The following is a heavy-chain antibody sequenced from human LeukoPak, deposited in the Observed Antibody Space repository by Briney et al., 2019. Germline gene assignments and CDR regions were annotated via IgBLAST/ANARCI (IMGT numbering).Heavy chain of an antibody. CDR3: ARDPWTNSDYDGFDY. CDR1: GFSFSSYS. V-gene: IGHV3-21*01. J-gene: IGHJ4*02. Sequence: GGSLRLSCAGSGFSFSSYSMNWVRQAPGRGLEWVSSISSSSSYIYYADSVKGRFTISRDNAKNSQYLQMNSLRAEDTAVYYCARDPWTNSDYDGFDYWGQGTLVTVSS. D-gene: IGHD5-12*01. CDR2: ISSSSSYI.